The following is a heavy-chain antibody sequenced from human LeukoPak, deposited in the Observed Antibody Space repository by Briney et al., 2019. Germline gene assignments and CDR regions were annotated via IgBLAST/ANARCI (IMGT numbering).Heavy chain of an antibody. CDR1: GFTFSSYE. D-gene: IGHD6-19*01. V-gene: IGHV3-48*03. J-gene: IGHJ4*02. Sequence: PGGSLRLSCAASGFTFSSYEMNWVRQAPGKGLEWVSYISSSGSTIYYADSVKGRFTISRDNAKNPLYLQMNSLRAEDTAVYYCASIVYSSGDYWGQGTLVTVSS. CDR2: ISSSGSTI. CDR3: ASIVYSSGDY.